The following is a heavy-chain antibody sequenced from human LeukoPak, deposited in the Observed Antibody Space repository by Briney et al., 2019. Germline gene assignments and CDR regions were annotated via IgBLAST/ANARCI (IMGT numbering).Heavy chain of an antibody. J-gene: IGHJ5*02. CDR1: GGSISSGSYY. V-gene: IGHV4-61*02. CDR2: IYTSGCT. D-gene: IGHD3-3*01. Sequence: PSETLSLTCTVSGGSISSGSYYWSWIRQPAGKGLEWIGRIYTSGCTNYNPSLKSRVTISVDTSQNQFSLKLTSVTAADTAVYYCARVTIFGVVFDPWGQGTLVTVSS. CDR3: ARVTIFGVVFDP.